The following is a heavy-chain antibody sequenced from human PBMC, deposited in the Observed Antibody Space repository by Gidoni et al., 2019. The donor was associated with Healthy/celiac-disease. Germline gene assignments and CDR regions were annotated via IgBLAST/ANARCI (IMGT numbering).Heavy chain of an antibody. CDR3: ARDLWVFGVVISPYGMDV. J-gene: IGHJ6*02. Sequence: QVQLVESGGGVVQPGRSLRRSCAASGFTFSSYAMHWVRQAQGKGLEWVAVISYDGSNKYYADSVKGRFTISRDNSKNTLYLQMNSLRAEDTAVYYCARDLWVFGVVISPYGMDVWGRGTTVTVSS. D-gene: IGHD3-3*01. CDR1: GFTFSSYA. V-gene: IGHV3-30*01. CDR2: ISYDGSNK.